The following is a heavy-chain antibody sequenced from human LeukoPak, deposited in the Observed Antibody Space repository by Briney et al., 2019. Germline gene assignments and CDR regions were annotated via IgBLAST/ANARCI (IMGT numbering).Heavy chain of an antibody. CDR3: ARAVSGSLYGDF. V-gene: IGHV1-18*01. Sequence: ASVKVSCKASGYSFVFFGVSWVRQAPGQGLEWMGWIDSHNGDRNSDKFQDRVTMTTDTSTTTSYMELRSLRSDDTAVYYCARAVSGSLYGDFWGQGTLVTVSA. CDR1: GYSFVFFG. CDR2: IDSHNGDR. D-gene: IGHD1-26*01. J-gene: IGHJ4*02.